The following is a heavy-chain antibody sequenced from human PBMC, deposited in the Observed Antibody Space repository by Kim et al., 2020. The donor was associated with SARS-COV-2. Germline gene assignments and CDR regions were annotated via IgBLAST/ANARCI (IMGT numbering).Heavy chain of an antibody. Sequence: SETLSLTCTVSGGSISSYYWSWIRQPPGKGLEWIGYIYYSGSTNYNPSLKSRVTISVDTSKNQFSLKLSSVTAADTAVYYCARTNFGLLFDYWGQGTLVTVSS. J-gene: IGHJ4*02. CDR3: ARTNFGLLFDY. V-gene: IGHV4-59*13. CDR2: IYYSGST. D-gene: IGHD3-10*01. CDR1: GGSISSYY.